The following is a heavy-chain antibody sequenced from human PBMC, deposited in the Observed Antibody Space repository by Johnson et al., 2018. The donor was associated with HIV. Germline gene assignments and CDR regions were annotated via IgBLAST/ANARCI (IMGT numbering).Heavy chain of an antibody. J-gene: IGHJ3*02. CDR3: ARERWSTYYGAFDI. V-gene: IGHV3-13*01. CDR2: IGTAGDT. D-gene: IGHD3-3*01. Sequence: EVQLVESGGGLVQPGGSPRLSCAASGFTFRSYAMHWVRQAPGKGLECVSAIGTAGDTYYPGSVKGRFTISRENAKNTLYLQMNSLRAEDTAVYYCARERWSTYYGAFDIWGHGKMVTVSS. CDR1: GFTFRSYA.